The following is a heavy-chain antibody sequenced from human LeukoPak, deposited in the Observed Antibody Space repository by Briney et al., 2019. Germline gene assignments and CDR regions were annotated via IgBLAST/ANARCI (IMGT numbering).Heavy chain of an antibody. Sequence: GESLKISCKGSGYSFDSYWIGWVRQMPGKGLEWVGIIFPRDSDTRYGPSFQDQVTISADKSSNTAYLQWNSLKASDTAMYYCARLPYTASSQNYWGLRTLVTVSS. CDR1: GYSFDSYW. CDR3: ARLPYTASSQNY. J-gene: IGHJ4*01. V-gene: IGHV5-51*01. CDR2: IFPRDSDT. D-gene: IGHD2-2*02.